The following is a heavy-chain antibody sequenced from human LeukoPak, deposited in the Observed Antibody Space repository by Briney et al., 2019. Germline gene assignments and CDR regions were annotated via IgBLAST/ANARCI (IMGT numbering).Heavy chain of an antibody. Sequence: SETLSLTCTLSGGSIGFSYWSWIRQSPGKGLEWIGYVYPSGNTNYNSSLKSRVTISVDTSKNQFSLKLSSVTAADTAMYYCASVNFSDAFDIWGQGTMVTVSS. J-gene: IGHJ3*02. D-gene: IGHD2/OR15-2a*01. V-gene: IGHV4-59*01. CDR1: GGSIGFSY. CDR3: ASVNFSDAFDI. CDR2: VYPSGNT.